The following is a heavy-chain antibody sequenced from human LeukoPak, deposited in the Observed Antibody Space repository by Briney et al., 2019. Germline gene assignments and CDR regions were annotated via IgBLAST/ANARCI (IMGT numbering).Heavy chain of an antibody. CDR1: GFTFSSYA. CDR3: AKERDSSSWYGFDY. J-gene: IGHJ4*02. D-gene: IGHD6-13*01. CDR2: ISGSGGST. V-gene: IGHV3-23*01. Sequence: PGGSLRLSRAASGFTFSSYAMSWVRQAPGKGLEWVSAISGSGGSTYYADSVKGRFTISRDNSKNTLYLQINSLRAEDTAVYYCAKERDSSSWYGFDYWGQGTLVTVSS.